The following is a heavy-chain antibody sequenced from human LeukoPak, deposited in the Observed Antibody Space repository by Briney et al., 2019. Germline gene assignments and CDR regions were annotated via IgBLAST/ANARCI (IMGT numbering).Heavy chain of an antibody. J-gene: IGHJ4*02. CDR1: GGSISSSSYY. V-gene: IGHV4-39*01. Sequence: SETLSLTCTVSGGSISSSSYYWGWIRQPPGKGLEWIGSIYYSGSTYYSPSLKSRVTISVDTSKNQFSLKLSSVTAADTAVYYCARRGYSYGGGYFDYWGQGTLVTVSS. CDR2: IYYSGST. D-gene: IGHD5-18*01. CDR3: ARRGYSYGGGYFDY.